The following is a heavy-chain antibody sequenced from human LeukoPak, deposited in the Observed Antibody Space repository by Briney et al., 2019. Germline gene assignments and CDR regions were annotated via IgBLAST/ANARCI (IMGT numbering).Heavy chain of an antibody. J-gene: IGHJ6*03. D-gene: IGHD2-2*01. CDR3: ARDAEVPGFFYYYYMGV. CDR1: GFTFRSYA. Sequence: GGSLRLSCAASGFTFRSYAMSWVRQAAGKGLEWVSSISSSSSYIYYADSVKGRFTISRDNSKNTLYLQMNSLRAEDTAVYYCARDAEVPGFFYYYYMGVWGKGTTVTVSS. CDR2: ISSSSSYI. V-gene: IGHV3-21*01.